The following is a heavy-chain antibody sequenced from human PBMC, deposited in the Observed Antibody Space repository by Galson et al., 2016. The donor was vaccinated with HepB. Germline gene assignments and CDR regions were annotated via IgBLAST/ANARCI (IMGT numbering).Heavy chain of an antibody. D-gene: IGHD5-18*01. V-gene: IGHV3-48*02. Sequence: SLRLSCAASGFTFSTYSMNWVRQAPGKGLEWVSYISSRSSTVYYADPLKGRFTISRDNAKNSLYLQMNSLRDEDTAVCCCARDGGRGYTYGYFDYWGRGTTVTVSS. J-gene: IGHJ4*02. CDR2: ISSRSSTV. CDR3: ARDGGRGYTYGYFDY. CDR1: GFTFSTYS.